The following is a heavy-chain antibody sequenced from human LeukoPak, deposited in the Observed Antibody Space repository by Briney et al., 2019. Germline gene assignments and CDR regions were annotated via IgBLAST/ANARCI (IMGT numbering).Heavy chain of an antibody. J-gene: IGHJ4*02. Sequence: SETLSLTCTVSGGSISSGGYYWSCIRQHPGKGLEWIGYIYYSGSTYYNPSLKSRVTISVDTSKNQFSLKLSSVTAADTAVYYCARRDIVATITDYWGQGTLVTVSS. CDR1: GGSISSGGYY. D-gene: IGHD5-12*01. CDR3: ARRDIVATITDY. CDR2: IYYSGST. V-gene: IGHV4-31*03.